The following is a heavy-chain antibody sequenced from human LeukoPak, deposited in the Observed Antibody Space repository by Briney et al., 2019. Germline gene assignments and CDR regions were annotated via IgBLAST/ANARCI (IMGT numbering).Heavy chain of an antibody. CDR2: IGGSGGST. CDR3: AKVETAAAATLRGFAY. CDR1: GVTFSSYA. D-gene: IGHD6-13*01. V-gene: IGHV3-23*01. J-gene: IGHJ4*02. Sequence: WGSLRLSCAASGVTFSSYAMSWVRQAPGKGLEWVSSIGGSGGSTYYADSVKGRFTISRDNSKNTLYLQMNSLRAEDTAVYYCAKVETAAAATLRGFAYWGQGTLVTVSS.